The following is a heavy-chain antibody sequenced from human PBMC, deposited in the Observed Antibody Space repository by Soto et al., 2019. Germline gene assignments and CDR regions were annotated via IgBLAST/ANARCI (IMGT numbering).Heavy chain of an antibody. D-gene: IGHD3-10*01. Sequence: GGSLRLSCAASGFTFSDYYMSWIRQAPGKGLEWVSYISSSSSNTDYAASVKGRFTTSRDNAKNSLYLQMNSLRDEDTAVYYCVRGGFYGSGWGQGTLVTVSS. V-gene: IGHV3-11*06. CDR1: GFTFSDYY. CDR2: ISSSSSNT. CDR3: VRGGFYGSG. J-gene: IGHJ4*01.